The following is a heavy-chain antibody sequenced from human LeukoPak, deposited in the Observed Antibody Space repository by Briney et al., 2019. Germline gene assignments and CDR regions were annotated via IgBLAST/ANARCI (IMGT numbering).Heavy chain of an antibody. D-gene: IGHD5-24*01. CDR3: AMGDGYNLDY. Sequence: SVTVSCKASGGTFSSYAISWVRQAPGQGLEWMGRIIPILGIANYAQKFQGRVTITADKSTSTAYMELSSLRSEDTAVYYCAMGDGYNLDYWGQGTLVTVSS. CDR1: GGTFSSYA. CDR2: IIPILGIA. V-gene: IGHV1-69*04. J-gene: IGHJ4*02.